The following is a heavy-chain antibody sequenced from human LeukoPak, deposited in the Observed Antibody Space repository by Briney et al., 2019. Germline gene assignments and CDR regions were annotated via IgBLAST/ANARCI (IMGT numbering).Heavy chain of an antibody. CDR3: AKVSGSYPLDY. D-gene: IGHD1-26*01. Sequence: GGSLRLSCAASGFTFSSYGTHWVRQAPGKGLEWVAVISYDGSNKYYADSVKGRFTISRDNSKNTLYLQMNSLRAEDTAVYYCAKVSGSYPLDYWGQGTLVTVSS. J-gene: IGHJ4*02. CDR1: GFTFSSYG. CDR2: ISYDGSNK. V-gene: IGHV3-30*18.